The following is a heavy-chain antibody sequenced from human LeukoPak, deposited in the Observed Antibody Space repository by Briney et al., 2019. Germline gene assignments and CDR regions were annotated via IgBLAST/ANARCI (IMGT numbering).Heavy chain of an antibody. CDR2: INHSGST. V-gene: IGHV4-34*01. D-gene: IGHD6-6*01. CDR1: GGSFSGYY. J-gene: IGHJ5*02. Sequence: PSETLSLTCAVYGGSFSGYYWSWIRQPPGKGLEWIGEINHSGSTNYNPSLRSRVTISVDTSKNQFSLKLSSVTAADTAVYYCARRYSSSSRGSRFDPWGQGTLVTVSS. CDR3: ARRYSSSSRGSRFDP.